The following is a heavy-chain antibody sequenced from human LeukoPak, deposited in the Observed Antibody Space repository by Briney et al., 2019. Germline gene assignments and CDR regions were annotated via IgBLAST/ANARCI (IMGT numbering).Heavy chain of an antibody. CDR1: GGSISSYY. Sequence: PSETLSLTCTVSGGSISSYYWSRIRQPPGKGLEWIGYIYYSGSTNYNPSLKSRVTISVDTSKNQFSLKLSSVTAADTAVYYCARVKDYYDSSGYSFAFDIWGQGTMVTVSS. J-gene: IGHJ3*02. V-gene: IGHV4-59*01. CDR3: ARVKDYYDSSGYSFAFDI. CDR2: IYYSGST. D-gene: IGHD3-22*01.